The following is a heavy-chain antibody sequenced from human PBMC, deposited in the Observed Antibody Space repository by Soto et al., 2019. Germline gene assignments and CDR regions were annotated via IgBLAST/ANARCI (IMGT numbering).Heavy chain of an antibody. CDR1: GYTFTSYD. D-gene: IGHD6-19*01. CDR3: ASSGIAVTVY. CDR2: MNPNSGNT. V-gene: IGHV1-8*01. Sequence: QVQLVQSGAEVKKPGASVKVSCKASGYTFTSYDINWVRQATGQGLEWMGWMNPNSGNTGYPQKFQGRVTMTRDTSISTANMEMSSLRSERTAVYYSASSGIAVTVYWGQGTLVTVSS. J-gene: IGHJ4*02.